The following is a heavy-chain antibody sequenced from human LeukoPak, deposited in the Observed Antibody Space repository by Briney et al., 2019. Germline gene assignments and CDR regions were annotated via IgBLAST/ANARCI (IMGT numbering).Heavy chain of an antibody. CDR2: IKSKTDGGTT. Sequence: PGGSLRLSCAASGFTFSNYWMNWVRQAPGKGLEWVGRIKSKTDGGTTDYAAPVKGRFTISRDDSKNTLYLQMNSLKTEDTAVYYCTTDPYYYDSSGYLQGFDYFDYWGQGTLVTVSS. CDR3: TTDPYYYDSSGYLQGFDYFDY. D-gene: IGHD3-22*01. V-gene: IGHV3-15*07. CDR1: GFTFSNYW. J-gene: IGHJ4*02.